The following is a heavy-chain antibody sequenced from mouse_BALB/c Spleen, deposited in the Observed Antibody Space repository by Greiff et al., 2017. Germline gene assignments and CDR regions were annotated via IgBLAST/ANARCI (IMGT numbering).Heavy chain of an antibody. CDR2: INPYNGAT. Sequence: EVQLQESGPELVKPGASVKISCKASGYSFTGYYMHWVKQSHVKSLEWIGRINPYNGATSYNQNFKDKASLTVDKSSSTAYMELHSLTSEDSAVYYCARGGSTMITTGFAYWGQGTLVTVSA. V-gene: IGHV1-31*01. D-gene: IGHD2-4*01. J-gene: IGHJ3*01. CDR3: ARGGSTMITTGFAY. CDR1: GYSFTGYY.